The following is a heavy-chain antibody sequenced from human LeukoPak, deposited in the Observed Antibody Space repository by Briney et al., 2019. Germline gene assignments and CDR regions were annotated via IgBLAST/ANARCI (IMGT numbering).Heavy chain of an antibody. Sequence: SETLSLTCTVSGGSIGSSSYYWGWIRQPPGKGLEWIGSIYHSGSTYYNPSLKSRVTISVDRSKNQFSLKLSSVTAADTAVYYCARDRGGELPFDYWGQGTLVTVSS. CDR2: IYHSGST. J-gene: IGHJ4*02. CDR1: GGSIGSSSYY. D-gene: IGHD3-10*01. CDR3: ARDRGGELPFDY. V-gene: IGHV4-39*07.